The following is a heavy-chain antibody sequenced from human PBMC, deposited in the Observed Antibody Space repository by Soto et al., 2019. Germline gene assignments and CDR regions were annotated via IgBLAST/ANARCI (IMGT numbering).Heavy chain of an antibody. J-gene: IGHJ4*02. Sequence: GGSLRLSCAASGFTFSSYSMNWVRQAPGKGLEWVSSISSSSSYIYYADSVKGRFTISRDNAKNSLYLQMNSLRAEDTAVYYCARDPEVVVTAPDYWGQGTLVTVSS. V-gene: IGHV3-21*01. CDR1: GFTFSSYS. CDR2: ISSSSSYI. D-gene: IGHD2-21*02. CDR3: ARDPEVVVTAPDY.